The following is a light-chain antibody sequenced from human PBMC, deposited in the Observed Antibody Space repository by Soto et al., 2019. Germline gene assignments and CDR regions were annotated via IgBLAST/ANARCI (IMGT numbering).Light chain of an antibody. Sequence: EIVLTQSPDTLSLSAGERATLSCMASQSVSSSYLAWYQQKPGQAPRLLIYGASSRATGIPDRFSGSGSGTDFTLTISRLEPEDFAVYYCQQDGSSPYTFGQGRRLEIK. J-gene: IGKJ5*01. CDR1: QSVSSSY. CDR3: QQDGSSPYT. V-gene: IGKV3-20*01. CDR2: GAS.